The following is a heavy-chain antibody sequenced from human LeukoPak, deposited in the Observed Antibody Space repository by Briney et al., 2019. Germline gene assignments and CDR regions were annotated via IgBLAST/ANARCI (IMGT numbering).Heavy chain of an antibody. CDR1: GYTFTGYY. D-gene: IGHD2-2*01. J-gene: IGHJ4*02. V-gene: IGHV1-2*02. Sequence: GASVKVSCKASGYTFTGYYMHWLRQAPGQGLEWMGWINPNSGGTNYAQKFQGRVTMTRDTSISTAYMELSRLRSDDTAVYYCARGEGGCSSTSCYVDYWGQGTLVTVSS. CDR3: ARGEGGCSSTSCYVDY. CDR2: INPNSGGT.